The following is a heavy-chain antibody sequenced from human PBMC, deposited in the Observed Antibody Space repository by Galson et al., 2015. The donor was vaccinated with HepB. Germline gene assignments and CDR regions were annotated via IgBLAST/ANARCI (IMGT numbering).Heavy chain of an antibody. Sequence: SLRLSCAASGFTFSSYAMRWVRQAPGKGLEWVAVISYDGSNKYYADSVKGRFTISRDNSKNTLYLQMNSLRAEDTAVYYCAGARGYVGYDFRRVAFDIWGQGTMVTVSS. CDR3: AGARGYVGYDFRRVAFDI. CDR2: ISYDGSNK. D-gene: IGHD5-12*01. V-gene: IGHV3-30*04. CDR1: GFTFSSYA. J-gene: IGHJ3*02.